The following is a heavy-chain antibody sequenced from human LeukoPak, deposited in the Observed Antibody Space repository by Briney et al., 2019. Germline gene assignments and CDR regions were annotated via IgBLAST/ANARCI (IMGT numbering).Heavy chain of an antibody. CDR2: IKQDGSEK. V-gene: IGHV3-7*01. CDR3: ARLGGGHSSSWYDAFDI. CDR1: GFTFSSYW. Sequence: GGSLRLSCAACGFTFSSYWMSWVRQAPGKGLEWVANIKQDGSEKYYVDSVKGRFTISRDNAKNSLYLQMNSLRAEDTAVYYCARLGGGHSSSWYDAFDIWGQGTMVTVSS. J-gene: IGHJ3*02. D-gene: IGHD6-13*01.